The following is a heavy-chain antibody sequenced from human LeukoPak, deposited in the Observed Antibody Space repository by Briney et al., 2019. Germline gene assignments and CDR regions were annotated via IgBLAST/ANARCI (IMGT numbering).Heavy chain of an antibody. CDR3: AMARGV. J-gene: IGHJ4*02. D-gene: IGHD5-24*01. CDR1: GFTFSTYA. V-gene: IGHV3-23*01. CDR2: ISGSSETS. Sequence: GGSLRLSCAASGFTFSTYATVWVRQAPGKGLEWVSAISGSSETSYYADSVKGRLTISRDNSKNTLFLHMTSLRAEDTAIYYCAMARGVWGQGTLVTVSS.